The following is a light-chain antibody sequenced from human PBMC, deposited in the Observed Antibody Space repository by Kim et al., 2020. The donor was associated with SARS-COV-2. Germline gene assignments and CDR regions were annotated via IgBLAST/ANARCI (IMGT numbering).Light chain of an antibody. J-gene: IGLJ2*01. CDR3: QSYDSSLSGVI. V-gene: IGLV1-40*01. CDR1: SSNIGAGYD. CDR2: GNN. Sequence: QSVLTQPPSVSGAPGRRVTISCTGSSSNIGAGYDVHWYQQLPGTAPKLLIYGNNNRPSGVPDRFSGSKSGISASLAITGLQAEDEADYYCQSYDSSLSGVIFGGGTQLTVL.